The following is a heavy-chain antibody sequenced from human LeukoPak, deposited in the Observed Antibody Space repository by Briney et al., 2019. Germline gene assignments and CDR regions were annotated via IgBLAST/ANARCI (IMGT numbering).Heavy chain of an antibody. CDR3: AKIVVVATSTGNDY. Sequence: GGSLRLSCAASGFTFSSYAMSWVRQAPGKGLEWVSTIRAGGDSTFYADSVKGRSTISRDNSKITLYLQLNSLRAEATAVYYCAKIVVVATSTGNDYWGQGTLVTVSS. V-gene: IGHV3-23*01. D-gene: IGHD2-15*01. J-gene: IGHJ4*02. CDR1: GFTFSSYA. CDR2: IRAGGDST.